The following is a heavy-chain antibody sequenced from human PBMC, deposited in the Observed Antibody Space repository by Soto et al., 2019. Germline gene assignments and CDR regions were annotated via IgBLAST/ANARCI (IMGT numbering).Heavy chain of an antibody. D-gene: IGHD2-2*01. CDR2: ISSSSTYI. CDR3: ARAQGGCSSTSCHSYRMDV. J-gene: IGHJ6*02. Sequence: GGSLRLSCAASGFTFSSYTMNWVRQAPGKGLEWVSSISSSSTYIYYADSVKGRFTISRDNAENSLYLQMDSLRAEDTALFYCARAQGGCSSTSCHSYRMDVWGQGTTVTVSS. CDR1: GFTFSSYT. V-gene: IGHV3-21*06.